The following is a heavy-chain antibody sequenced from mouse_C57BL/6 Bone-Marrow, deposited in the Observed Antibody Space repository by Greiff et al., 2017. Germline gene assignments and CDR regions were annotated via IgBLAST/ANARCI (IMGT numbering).Heavy chain of an antibody. V-gene: IGHV14-3*02. Sequence: EVQLQQSGAELVKPGASVKLSCTASGFNIKDTYMHWVKQRPEQGLEWIGRIDPANGNTEYDPKFPDKATITADTYSNTAYLHLSSLTSEDTAVYFCARLGGYYDGYWGQGTTLTVSS. CDR2: IDPANGNT. CDR1: GFNIKDTY. J-gene: IGHJ2*01. D-gene: IGHD1-1*02. CDR3: ARLGGYYDGY.